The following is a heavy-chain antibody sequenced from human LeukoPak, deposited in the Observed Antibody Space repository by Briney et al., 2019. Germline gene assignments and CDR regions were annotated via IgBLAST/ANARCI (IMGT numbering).Heavy chain of an antibody. CDR2: ISSSGTTE. Sequence: PGGSLRLSCAASGFTFSSYEMNWVRQAPGKGLEWISYISSSGTTENYADSVKGRFTISRDNAKNSLYLQMNSLRAEDTAVYYCAREQYEMDVWGKGTTVTVSS. CDR1: GFTFSSYE. D-gene: IGHD2-2*01. CDR3: AREQYEMDV. V-gene: IGHV3-48*03. J-gene: IGHJ6*04.